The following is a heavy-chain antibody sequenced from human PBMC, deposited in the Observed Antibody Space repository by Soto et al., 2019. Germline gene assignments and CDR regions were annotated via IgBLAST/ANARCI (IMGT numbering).Heavy chain of an antibody. V-gene: IGHV3-23*01. D-gene: IGHD6-25*01. Sequence: EVQLLESGGNLVQPGGSLRLSCAASGFAFSSYAMTWVRQAPGKGLEWVSALSGTGGTTYSADSGRGRFTIARDNSKNTLYLQMNGLSPEDSAIYYCAKFIVGTGGSSGWPWFLDSWGQGTLVTVSS. CDR3: AKFIVGTGGSSGWPWFLDS. J-gene: IGHJ4*02. CDR1: GFAFSSYA. CDR2: LSGTGGTT.